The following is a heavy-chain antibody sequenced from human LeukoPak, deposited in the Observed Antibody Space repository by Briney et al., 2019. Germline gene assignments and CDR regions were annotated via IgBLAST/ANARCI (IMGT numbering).Heavy chain of an antibody. V-gene: IGHV3-74*03. D-gene: IGHD5-18*01. CDR3: ARMGGTAILFFYYFDY. Sequence: GGSLRLSCAASGFTFSNYWMHWVRQAPGKGLVWVSRISTDGSSTTYADSVKGRFTISRDNAKNTLYLEMNSLRAEDTAVYYCARMGGTAILFFYYFDYWGQGALVTVSS. J-gene: IGHJ4*02. CDR2: ISTDGSST. CDR1: GFTFSNYW.